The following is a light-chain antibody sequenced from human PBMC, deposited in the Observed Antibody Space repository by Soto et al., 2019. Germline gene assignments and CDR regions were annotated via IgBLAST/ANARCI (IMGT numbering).Light chain of an antibody. V-gene: IGKV3D-15*01. CDR2: GAS. CDR1: QSVSSN. J-gene: IGKJ1*01. CDR3: QHYNNGPR. Sequence: EIVMKQSPATLSVSPGERATLSCRASQSVSSNLAWYQQKPGQAPRLLIYGASSRATGIPDRFSGSGSGTEFTLTISSLQSEDFAVYYCQHYNNGPRFGQGTKVDIK.